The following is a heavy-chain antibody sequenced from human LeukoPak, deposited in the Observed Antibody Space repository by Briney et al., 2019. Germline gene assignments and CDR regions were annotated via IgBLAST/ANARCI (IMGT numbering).Heavy chain of an antibody. Sequence: SVKVSCKASGGTFSSYAISWVRQAPGQGLEWMGRIIPILGIANYAQKFQGRVTITADKSTSTAYMELSSLRSEDTAVYYCARVPPTTVTTYYYYYGMDVRGQGTTVTVSS. CDR3: ARVPPTTVTTYYYYYGMDV. J-gene: IGHJ6*02. CDR1: GGTFSSYA. D-gene: IGHD4-17*01. V-gene: IGHV1-69*04. CDR2: IIPILGIA.